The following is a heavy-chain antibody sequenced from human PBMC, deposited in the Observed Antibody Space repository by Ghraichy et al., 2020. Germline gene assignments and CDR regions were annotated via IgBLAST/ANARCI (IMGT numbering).Heavy chain of an antibody. CDR3: ARVSTYYDSPRGMDV. J-gene: IGHJ6*02. CDR2: ISSRSSYI. CDR1: GFPFSSYS. Sequence: GGSLSLSCAASGFPFSSYSMNWVRQAPGKGLEWVSSISSRSSYIYYADSVTGRFTISRDNAKNSLYLQMNSLRAEDTAVYYCARVSTYYDSPRGMDVWGQGTTVTVSS. D-gene: IGHD3-22*01. V-gene: IGHV3-21*01.